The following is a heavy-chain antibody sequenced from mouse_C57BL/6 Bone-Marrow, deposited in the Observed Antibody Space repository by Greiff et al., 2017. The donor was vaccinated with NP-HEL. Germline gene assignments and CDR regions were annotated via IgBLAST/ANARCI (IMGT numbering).Heavy chain of an antibody. CDR3: AREDYYGSSYDWYFDV. Sequence: VQLQQSGAELVKPGASVKLSCKASGYTFTSYWMQWVKQRPGQGLEWIGEIDPSDSYTHYNQKFKGKATLTVDTSSSTAYMQLSSLTSEDSAVYYCAREDYYGSSYDWYFDVWGTGTTVTVSS. CDR1: GYTFTSYW. D-gene: IGHD1-1*01. V-gene: IGHV1-50*01. CDR2: IDPSDSYT. J-gene: IGHJ1*03.